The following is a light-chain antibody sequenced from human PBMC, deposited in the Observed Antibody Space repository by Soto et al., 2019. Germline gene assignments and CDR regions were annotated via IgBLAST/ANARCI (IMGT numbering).Light chain of an antibody. V-gene: IGKV3-20*01. CDR3: QKYGSSPLT. Sequence: EIVLTQSPGTLSLSPGGRATLTCRASQSVTSNYLAWYQQKPGQAPRLLIHGASARATGIPDRFSGSGSGTDFTLTISRLEPEDVAVYYCQKYGSSPLTFGGGTKVEIK. J-gene: IGKJ4*01. CDR1: QSVTSNY. CDR2: GAS.